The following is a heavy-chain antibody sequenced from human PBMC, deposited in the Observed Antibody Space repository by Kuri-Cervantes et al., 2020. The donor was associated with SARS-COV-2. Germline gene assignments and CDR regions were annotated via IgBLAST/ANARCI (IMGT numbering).Heavy chain of an antibody. D-gene: IGHD2-2*01. Sequence: GSLRLSCTVSGGSISSSSYYWGWIRQPPGKGPEWIGSIYYSGSTYYNPSLKSRVTISVDTSKNQFSLKLSSVTAADTAVYYCARHVGCSSTSCDGYNWFDPWGQGTLVTVSS. CDR3: ARHVGCSSTSCDGYNWFDP. V-gene: IGHV4-39*01. CDR2: IYYSGST. J-gene: IGHJ5*02. CDR1: GGSISSSSYY.